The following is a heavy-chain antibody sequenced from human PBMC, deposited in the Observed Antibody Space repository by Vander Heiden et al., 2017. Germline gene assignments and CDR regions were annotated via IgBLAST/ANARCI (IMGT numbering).Heavy chain of an antibody. CDR2: IDWDDDK. J-gene: IGHJ4*02. CDR1: GFPLRTSGMR. Sequence: QVTLQESAPALVKPTQTLTLTCTFSGFPLRTSGMRVSWIRQPPGKALEWLARIDWDDDKFYSTSLKTRLTISKDTSKNQVVLTMTNMDPVDTATYYCALAPLVVVTAIGFDYWVQGTLVAVSS. D-gene: IGHD2-21*02. V-gene: IGHV2-70*04. CDR3: ALAPLVVVTAIGFDY.